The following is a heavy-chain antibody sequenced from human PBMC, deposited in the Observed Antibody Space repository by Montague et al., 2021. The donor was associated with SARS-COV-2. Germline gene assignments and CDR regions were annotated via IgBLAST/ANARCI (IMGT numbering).Heavy chain of an antibody. CDR1: GFAFNNFA. V-gene: IGHV3-23*01. D-gene: IGHD6-25*01. CDR2: IFGSGAGT. CDR3: AKQTGAGAIVYWYFDL. Sequence: SLRLSCAAPGFAFNNFAMTWVRQPPGKGLEWVSSIFGSGAGTYYADSVKGRFTISRDNSRNTVYLQMNSLRAEDTAKYYCAKQTGAGAIVYWYFDLWGRGTVVSVSS. J-gene: IGHJ2*01.